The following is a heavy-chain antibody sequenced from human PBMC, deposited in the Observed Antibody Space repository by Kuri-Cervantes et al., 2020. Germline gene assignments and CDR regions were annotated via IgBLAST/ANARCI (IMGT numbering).Heavy chain of an antibody. CDR3: AKAYSDPYGFRDAFDI. J-gene: IGHJ3*02. V-gene: IGHV3-7*01. Sequence: GESLKISCAASGFTFSSYWMSWVRQAPGKGLEWVANIKQDGSEKYYADSVKGRFTISRDNSKNTLYLQMNSLRAEDTAVYYCAKAYSDPYGFRDAFDIWGQGAMVTVSS. CDR1: GFTFSSYW. CDR2: IKQDGSEK. D-gene: IGHD2-15*01.